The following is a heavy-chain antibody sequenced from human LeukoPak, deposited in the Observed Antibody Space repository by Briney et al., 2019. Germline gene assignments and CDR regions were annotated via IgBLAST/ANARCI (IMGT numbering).Heavy chain of an antibody. V-gene: IGHV3-30*18. J-gene: IGHJ3*02. CDR2: ISYDGSNK. Sequence: GRSLRLSCAASGFTFSSYGMHWVRQAPGKGLEWVAVISYDGSNKYYADSVKGRFTISRDNSKNTLYLQMNSLRAEDTAVYYCAKVMYDSSGYEAFDIWGQGTMVTVSS. CDR3: AKVMYDSSGYEAFDI. D-gene: IGHD3-22*01. CDR1: GFTFSSYG.